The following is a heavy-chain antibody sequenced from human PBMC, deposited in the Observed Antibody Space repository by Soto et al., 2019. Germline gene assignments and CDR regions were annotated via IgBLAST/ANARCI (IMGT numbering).Heavy chain of an antibody. V-gene: IGHV1-69*11. CDR1: GVTFSTST. Sequence: VQLVQSGAAVRKPGSSVKVSCQVSGVTFSTSTITWVRQAPGQGLAWMGSIIPILGTAKSTQKFQGRVTITADESASVAYMELSSLTSEDTAVYYCARAGFVSGWNEFSGMDVWGQGTTVTFSS. D-gene: IGHD6-19*01. CDR2: IIPILGTA. J-gene: IGHJ6*02. CDR3: ARAGFVSGWNEFSGMDV.